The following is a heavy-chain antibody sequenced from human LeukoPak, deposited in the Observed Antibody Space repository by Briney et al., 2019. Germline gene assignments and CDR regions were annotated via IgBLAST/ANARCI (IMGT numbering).Heavy chain of an antibody. Sequence: SETLSLTCTVSGDSISSYYWSWIRQPAGKGLEWIGRIHPSGSTNYNPSLKSRVTLSVDTSKNQFSLKLSSVTAADTAVYYCARGPPPDFDFWGRGTLVTVSS. CDR1: GDSISSYY. CDR2: IHPSGST. V-gene: IGHV4-4*07. CDR3: ARGPPPDFDF. J-gene: IGHJ4*02.